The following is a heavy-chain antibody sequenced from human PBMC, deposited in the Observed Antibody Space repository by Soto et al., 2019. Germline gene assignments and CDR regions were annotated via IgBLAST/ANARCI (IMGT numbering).Heavy chain of an antibody. CDR2: IFPRDSDT. V-gene: IGHV5-51*01. CDR3: AGHPHSASPAGFYYYGMDL. CDR1: GYDFTNNW. Sequence: EESRKISCKASGYDFTNNWIGGVRQMPGKGLEWMGIIFPRDSDTRYSPSFQGQVTISADKSITTAYLQWSSLEASDTAIYYCAGHPHSASPAGFYYYGMDLWGQGTTVTVSS. D-gene: IGHD3-3*01. J-gene: IGHJ6*02.